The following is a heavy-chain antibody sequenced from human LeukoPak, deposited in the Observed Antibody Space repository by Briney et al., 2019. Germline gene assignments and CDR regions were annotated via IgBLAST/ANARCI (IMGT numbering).Heavy chain of an antibody. CDR2: ITGSDDTT. J-gene: IGHJ4*02. Sequence: GGSLRLSCAASGFTFSSAAMTWVRQAPGKGLEWVSTITGSDDTTYYADSVKGRFTISRDYSKNTLQLQLNRLRVEDTATYFCAQGPQLHSGYHPADWGQGTLVTVSS. CDR1: GFTFSSAA. CDR3: AQGPQLHSGYHPAD. V-gene: IGHV3-23*01. D-gene: IGHD3-22*01.